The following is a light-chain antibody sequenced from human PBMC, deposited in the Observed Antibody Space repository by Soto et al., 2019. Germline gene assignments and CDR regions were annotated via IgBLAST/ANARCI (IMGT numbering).Light chain of an antibody. J-gene: IGKJ4*01. V-gene: IGKV3-15*01. CDR2: DTS. CDR3: QHYNIWPHMLA. Sequence: DIVLTQSPATLSASPGKRATLSCRASQSVSSNLAWYQQKPGQAPRLLIYDTSTRATDIPARFSGSGSGTKFTLTISSLQSEDFAVYYCQHYNIWPHMLAFGGGTKVEI. CDR1: QSVSSN.